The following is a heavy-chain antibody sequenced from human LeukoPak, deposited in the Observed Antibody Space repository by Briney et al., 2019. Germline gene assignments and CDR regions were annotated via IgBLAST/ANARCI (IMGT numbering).Heavy chain of an antibody. V-gene: IGHV4-59*11. CDR2: MYYSGNS. J-gene: IGHJ3*02. CDR1: GASIRSHY. Sequence: SETLSLTCTVSGASIRSHYWSWIRQPPGKGLEWIGYMYYSGNSNYNPALKSRVTISVDTSKNQFSLKLSSVTAADTAVYYCASELKGLQWLPQGRAFDIWGQGTMVTVSS. D-gene: IGHD6-19*01. CDR3: ASELKGLQWLPQGRAFDI.